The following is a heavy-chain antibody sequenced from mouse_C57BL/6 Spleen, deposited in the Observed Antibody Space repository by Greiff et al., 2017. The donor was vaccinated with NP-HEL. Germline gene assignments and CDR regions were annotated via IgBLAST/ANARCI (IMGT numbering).Heavy chain of an antibody. J-gene: IGHJ3*01. CDR2: INPSTGGT. V-gene: IGHV1-42*01. CDR1: GYSFTGYY. D-gene: IGHD2-5*01. CDR3: ARDHYSNYGGFAY. Sequence: VQLQQSGPELVKPGASVKISCKASGYSFTGYYMNWVKQSPEKSLEWIGEINPSTGGTTYNQKFKAKATLTVDKSSSTAYMQLKSLTSEDSAVYYCARDHYSNYGGFAYWGQGTLVTVSA.